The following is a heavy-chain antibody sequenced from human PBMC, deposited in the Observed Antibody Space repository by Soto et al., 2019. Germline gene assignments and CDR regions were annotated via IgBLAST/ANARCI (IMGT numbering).Heavy chain of an antibody. CDR2: INHSGST. J-gene: IGHJ4*02. Sequence: PSDTLSLTCAVYGGSFSVYYWSWIRQPPGKGLEWIGEINHSGSTNYNPSLKSRVTISVDTSKNQFSLKLSSVTAADTAVYYCARGEAPLEISLVYCGGDCYMAPVYFDYWGQGTLVTVSS. D-gene: IGHD2-21*02. V-gene: IGHV4-34*01. CDR1: GGSFSVYY. CDR3: ARGEAPLEISLVYCGGDCYMAPVYFDY.